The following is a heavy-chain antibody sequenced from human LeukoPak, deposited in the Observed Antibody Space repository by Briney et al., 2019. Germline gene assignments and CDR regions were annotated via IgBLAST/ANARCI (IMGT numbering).Heavy chain of an antibody. J-gene: IGHJ4*02. CDR1: GFTFSSYG. D-gene: IGHD3-16*01. CDR3: AKAHRMITFGGDVDY. Sequence: PGGSLRLSCAASGFTFSSYGMHWVRQAPGKGLEWVAVISYDGSNKYYADSVKGRFTISRDNSKNTLYLQMNSLRAEDTAVYYCAKAHRMITFGGDVDYWGQGTLVTVSS. CDR2: ISYDGSNK. V-gene: IGHV3-30*18.